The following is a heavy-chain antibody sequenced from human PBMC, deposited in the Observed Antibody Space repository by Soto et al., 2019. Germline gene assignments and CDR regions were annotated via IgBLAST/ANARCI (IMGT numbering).Heavy chain of an antibody. D-gene: IGHD6-19*01. V-gene: IGHV3-23*01. Sequence: GGSLRLSCAASGFTFSSYAMSWVRQSPGEGLKWVSSVNDSGDRTYYADSVKGRFTISRDNSKNTLYLQMNTLRAEDTALYYCVRDPQSSGWSYNWYDPWGQGTRVTVSS. J-gene: IGHJ5*02. CDR2: VNDSGDRT. CDR1: GFTFSSYA. CDR3: VRDPQSSGWSYNWYDP.